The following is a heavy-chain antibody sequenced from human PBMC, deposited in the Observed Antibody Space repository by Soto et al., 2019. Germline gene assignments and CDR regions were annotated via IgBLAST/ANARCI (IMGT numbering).Heavy chain of an antibody. V-gene: IGHV3-7*05. CDR3: ARGPPHYYDSSGYYVGY. Sequence: TGGSLRLSCAASGLTFSSYWMSWVRQAPGKGLEWVANIKQDGSEKYYVDSVKGRFTISRDNAKNSLYLQMNSLRAEDTAVYYCARGPPHYYDSSGYYVGYWGQGTLVTVSS. CDR2: IKQDGSEK. D-gene: IGHD3-22*01. J-gene: IGHJ4*02. CDR1: GLTFSSYW.